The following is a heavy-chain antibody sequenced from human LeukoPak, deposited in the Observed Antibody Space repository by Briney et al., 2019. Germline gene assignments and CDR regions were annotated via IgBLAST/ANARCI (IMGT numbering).Heavy chain of an antibody. J-gene: IGHJ6*02. Sequence: ASVKVSCKASGYTFTSYDINWVRQATGRGLEWMGWMNPNSGNTGYAQKFQGRVTMTRNTSISTAYMELSSLRSEDTAVYYCARWSEDIVATISNGMDVWGQGTTVTVSS. CDR3: ARWSEDIVATISNGMDV. CDR1: GYTFTSYD. D-gene: IGHD5-12*01. CDR2: MNPNSGNT. V-gene: IGHV1-8*01.